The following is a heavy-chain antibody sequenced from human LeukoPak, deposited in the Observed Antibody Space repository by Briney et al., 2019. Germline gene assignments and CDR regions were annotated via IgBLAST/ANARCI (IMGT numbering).Heavy chain of an antibody. CDR1: GLSLSSTG. V-gene: IGHV3-30*02. D-gene: IGHD2-21*01. CDR3: AKMWNYYMDV. J-gene: IGHJ6*03. CDR2: LRYDGINK. Sequence: GGSLRLVCVASGLSLSSTGIHWVRQAPGKGLGWVAFLRYDGINKYYKDSVKGRFTISRDNSKNTLSLQMNSLRAEDTAVYYCAKMWNYYMDVWGKGTTVTVSS.